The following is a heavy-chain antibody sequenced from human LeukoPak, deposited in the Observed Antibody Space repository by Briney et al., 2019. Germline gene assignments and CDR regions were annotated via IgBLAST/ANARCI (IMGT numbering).Heavy chain of an antibody. Sequence: GESLQISCKASGSPFTSHWIGWGRQMPGKGLEWMVVIYPSDSEPPYSPSFHGQVTISADKSISTAYLQWSSLKASDTAMYYCATPTTGCSSTSCYLLFWGQGTLVTVPS. CDR3: ATPTTGCSSTSCYLLF. V-gene: IGHV5-51*01. CDR1: GSPFTSHW. D-gene: IGHD2-2*01. CDR2: IYPSDSEP. J-gene: IGHJ4*02.